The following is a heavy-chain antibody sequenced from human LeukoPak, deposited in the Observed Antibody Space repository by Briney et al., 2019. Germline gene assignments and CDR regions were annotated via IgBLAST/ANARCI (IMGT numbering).Heavy chain of an antibody. CDR3: ARVNPYSGSYSADY. CDR1: GGSISSGSYY. CDR2: IYTSGST. V-gene: IGHV4-61*02. J-gene: IGHJ4*02. D-gene: IGHD1-26*01. Sequence: TSQTLSLNCTVSGGSISSGSYYWSWIRQPAGKGLEWIGRIYTSGSTNYNPSLKSRVTISVDTSKNQFSLKLSSVTAADTAVYYCARVNPYSGSYSADYWGQGTLVTVSS.